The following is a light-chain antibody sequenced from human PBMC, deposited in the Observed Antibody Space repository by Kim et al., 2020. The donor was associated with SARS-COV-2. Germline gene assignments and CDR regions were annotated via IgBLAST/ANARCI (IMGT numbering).Light chain of an antibody. J-gene: IGKJ1*01. CDR3: QQYNSYSPET. Sequence: SVGDRGTITCRASQSISTWLAWDQQKPGKAPKCLIYKASSLQSGVPARFSGRGSGTEFSLTISSLQPDDFATYYCQQYNSYSPETFGQGTKVDIK. V-gene: IGKV1-5*03. CDR2: KAS. CDR1: QSISTW.